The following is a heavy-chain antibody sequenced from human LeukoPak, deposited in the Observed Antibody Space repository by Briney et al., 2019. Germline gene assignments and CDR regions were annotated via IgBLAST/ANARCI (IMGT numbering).Heavy chain of an antibody. CDR3: ARERCSSTSCASPFDP. CDR1: GFTFSSYA. CDR2: ISYDGSNK. J-gene: IGHJ5*02. Sequence: GGSLRLSCAASGFTFSSYAMHWVRQVPGKGLEWVAVISYDGSNKYYADSAKGRFTISRDNSKNTLYLQMNSLRAEDTAVYYCARERCSSTSCASPFDPWGQGTLVTVSS. D-gene: IGHD2-2*01. V-gene: IGHV3-30-3*01.